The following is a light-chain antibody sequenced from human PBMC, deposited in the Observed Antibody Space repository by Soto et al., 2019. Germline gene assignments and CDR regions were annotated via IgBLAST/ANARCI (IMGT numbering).Light chain of an antibody. J-gene: IGKJ4*01. Sequence: DIVLTQSPGTLSLSPGERATLSCRASQSVSSSYLAWYQQKPGQAPRLLIYGASSRATGIPDRFSGSGSGTDFTLTISRLETEDFAVYYCQQYGSSPLTFGGVTKVDIK. CDR1: QSVSSSY. CDR3: QQYGSSPLT. CDR2: GAS. V-gene: IGKV3-20*01.